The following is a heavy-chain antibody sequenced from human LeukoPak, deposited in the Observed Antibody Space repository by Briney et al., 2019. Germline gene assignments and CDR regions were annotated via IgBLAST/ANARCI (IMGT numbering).Heavy chain of an antibody. D-gene: IGHD6-13*01. CDR1: GYTFTSYG. CDR3: ARDWGYSSSFEVDY. CDR2: ISAYNGNT. V-gene: IGHV1-18*01. J-gene: IGHJ4*02. Sequence: ASVKVSCKASGYTFTSYGSSWVRQAPGQGLECMGWISAYNGNTNYAQKLQGRVTMTTDTSTSTAYMELRSLRSDDTAVYYCARDWGYSSSFEVDYWGQGTLVTVSS.